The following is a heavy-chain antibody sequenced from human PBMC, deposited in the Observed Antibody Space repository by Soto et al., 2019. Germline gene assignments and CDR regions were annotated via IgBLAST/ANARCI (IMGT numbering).Heavy chain of an antibody. CDR1: GGSFSGYY. CDR2: INHSGST. Sequence: QVQLQQWGAGLLKPSETLSLTCAVYGGSFSGYYWSWIRQPPGKGLAWIGEINHSGSTNYNPSLKSRDTITVDTSKNQFSLKLSSVTPADTAVYYCAGNRERRERSSGWAFDPWGQGTLVTASS. J-gene: IGHJ5*02. CDR3: AGNRERRERSSGWAFDP. D-gene: IGHD6-19*01. V-gene: IGHV4-34*01.